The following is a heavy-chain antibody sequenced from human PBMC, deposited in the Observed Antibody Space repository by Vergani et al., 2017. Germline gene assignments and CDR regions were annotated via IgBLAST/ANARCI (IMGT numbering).Heavy chain of an antibody. CDR3: SKDEQYTAPCERGYFHVLDV. CDR1: GFKFSTFN. Sequence: EVQLVESGGGLVQPGGSIRLSCFGSGFKFSTFNMHWVRQIPGKGLEFFSGSSSEGKSTIYAKSVKGRFIVTRDNSKNSLHLQMGNLRVEDTGIYYCSKDEQYTAPCERGYFHVLDVWGQGTTVSVSS. D-gene: IGHD2-2*02. J-gene: IGHJ6*02. CDR2: SSSEGKST. V-gene: IGHV3-64*01.